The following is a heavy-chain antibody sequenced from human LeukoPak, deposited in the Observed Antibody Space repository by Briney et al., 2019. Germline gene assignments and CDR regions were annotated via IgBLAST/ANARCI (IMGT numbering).Heavy chain of an antibody. J-gene: IGHJ4*02. CDR3: AKAGIAARLGYFDY. CDR2: IYSGGST. Sequence: GGSLRLSCAASGFTVSSNYMSWVRQAPGKGLEWVSVIYSGGSTYYADSVKGRFTISRDNSKNTLYLQMNSLRAEDTAVYYCAKAGIAARLGYFDYWGQGTLVTVSS. V-gene: IGHV3-53*01. CDR1: GFTVSSNY. D-gene: IGHD6-6*01.